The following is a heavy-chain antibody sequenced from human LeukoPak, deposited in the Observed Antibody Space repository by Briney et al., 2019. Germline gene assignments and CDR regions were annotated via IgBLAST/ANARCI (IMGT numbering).Heavy chain of an antibody. Sequence: GGSLRLSCAASGFTFSSYGMHWVRQAPGKGLEWVAVIWYDGSNKYYADSVKGRFTISRDNSKNTLYLQMNSLRDEDTAVYYCVRRFESWGQGTLVTVSS. CDR3: VRRFES. D-gene: IGHD6-25*01. CDR1: GFTFSSYG. V-gene: IGHV3-33*01. J-gene: IGHJ4*02. CDR2: IWYDGSNK.